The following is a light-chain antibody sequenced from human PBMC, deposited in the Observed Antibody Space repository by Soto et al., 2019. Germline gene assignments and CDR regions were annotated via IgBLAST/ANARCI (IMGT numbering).Light chain of an antibody. V-gene: IGKV3-15*01. Sequence: EIVMTQSPATLSVSPGERATLSCRASHGVSSKLAWHQQKPGQAPRLLIYDASTTASGIPARFSGSGSGTEFTLTISSLHSEDFAVYYCQQYDSWPYTFGQGTKLEIK. CDR2: DAS. CDR1: HGVSSK. J-gene: IGKJ2*01. CDR3: QQYDSWPYT.